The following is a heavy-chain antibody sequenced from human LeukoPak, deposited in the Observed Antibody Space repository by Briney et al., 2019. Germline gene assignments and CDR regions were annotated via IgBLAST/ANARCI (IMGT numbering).Heavy chain of an antibody. Sequence: GGSLRLSCTASGFNFGIYGMHWVRQAPGKGLEWVAVMWDDGTNEYYVESVKGRFTISRDNGKRTLYLQMNSLRAEDTAIYYCATRPPSETYFGVLDYWGQGTLVTVSS. J-gene: IGHJ4*02. V-gene: IGHV3-33*01. D-gene: IGHD2-21*01. CDR3: ATRPPSETYFGVLDY. CDR2: MWDDGTNE. CDR1: GFNFGIYG.